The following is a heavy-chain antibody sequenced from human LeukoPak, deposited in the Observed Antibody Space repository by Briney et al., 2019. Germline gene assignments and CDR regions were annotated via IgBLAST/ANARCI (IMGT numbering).Heavy chain of an antibody. CDR2: INQSGST. Sequence: SETLSLTCAVSGGSFSDYYWSWIRQSPGRGLEWIGEINQSGSTDYNPSLKSRVIISMDTSKTQFSLNLSSVTAADTAVYYCARDYDSSGYYPFYWGQGTPVTVSS. CDR1: GGSFSDYY. D-gene: IGHD3-22*01. CDR3: ARDYDSSGYYPFY. V-gene: IGHV4-34*01. J-gene: IGHJ4*02.